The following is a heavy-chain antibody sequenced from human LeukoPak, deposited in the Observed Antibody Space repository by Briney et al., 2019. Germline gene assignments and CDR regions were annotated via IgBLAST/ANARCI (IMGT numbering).Heavy chain of an antibody. J-gene: IGHJ4*02. Sequence: SETLSLTCTVSGGSISSYYWSWIRQPPGKGLEWIGYIYYSGSTNYNPSLKSRVTISVDTSKNQFSLKLSSVTAADTAVYYCARLGRGYSYGYDFDYWGQGTPVTVSS. CDR1: GGSISSYY. V-gene: IGHV4-59*08. CDR2: IYYSGST. CDR3: ARLGRGYSYGYDFDY. D-gene: IGHD5-18*01.